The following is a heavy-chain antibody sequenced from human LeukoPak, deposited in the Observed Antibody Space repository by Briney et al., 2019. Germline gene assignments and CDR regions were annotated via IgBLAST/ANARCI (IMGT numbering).Heavy chain of an antibody. CDR2: ISSSSNNI. V-gene: IGHV3-21*01. CDR1: GFTLSSYS. J-gene: IGHJ1*01. CDR3: VYGGGYFQH. Sequence: PGGSLRLSCAASGFTLSSYSMDWVRQAPGKGLEWVSSISSSSNNIYYADSVKGRFTISRDNGKNSLYLLMNSLRAEDTAVYYCVYGGGYFQHWGQGTPVTVSS. D-gene: IGHD4-23*01.